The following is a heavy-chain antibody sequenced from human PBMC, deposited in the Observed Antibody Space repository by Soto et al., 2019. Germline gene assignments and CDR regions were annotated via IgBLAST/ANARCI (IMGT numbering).Heavy chain of an antibody. D-gene: IGHD3-10*01. Sequence: ELQLVESGGGLVKHGGSLRLSCVASGFSVYTYSIHWVRQAPGKGLEWVSSISSSGSYISYADSVKGRFTISRDNAKNSLYLQMDSLRAEDTAMYFCAKDRGRTMNAFDFWGQGTMVTVSS. CDR1: GFSVYTYS. J-gene: IGHJ3*01. V-gene: IGHV3-21*01. CDR2: ISSSGSYI. CDR3: AKDRGRTMNAFDF.